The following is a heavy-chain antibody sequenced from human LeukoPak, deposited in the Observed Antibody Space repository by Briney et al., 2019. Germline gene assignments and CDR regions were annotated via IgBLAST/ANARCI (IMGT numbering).Heavy chain of an antibody. CDR1: GGTFSSYA. J-gene: IGHJ6*02. CDR3: ARTIYYDGSGYFEENYYGMGV. Sequence: SVKVSCKASGGTFSSYAISWVRQAPGQGLEWMGGIIPIFGTANYAQKFQGRVTITADESTSTAYMELSSLRSEDTAVYYCARTIYYDGSGYFEENYYGMGVWGQGTTVTVSS. CDR2: IIPIFGTA. D-gene: IGHD3-22*01. V-gene: IGHV1-69*01.